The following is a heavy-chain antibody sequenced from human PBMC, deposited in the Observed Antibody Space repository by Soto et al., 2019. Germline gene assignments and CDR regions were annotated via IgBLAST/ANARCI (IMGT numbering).Heavy chain of an antibody. J-gene: IGHJ4*02. CDR3: VREDILGVRSFDY. CDR2: ISSGSKTI. V-gene: IGHV3-48*02. Sequence: GGSLRLSCAASGFTFSGYSVNWVRQAPGKGLEWISYISSGSKTIYYADSVKGRFIVSRDNAKNSQYLQMSSLRDEDTAVYYCVREDILGVRSFDYWGQGPLVTVSS. D-gene: IGHD3-9*01. CDR1: GFTFSGYS.